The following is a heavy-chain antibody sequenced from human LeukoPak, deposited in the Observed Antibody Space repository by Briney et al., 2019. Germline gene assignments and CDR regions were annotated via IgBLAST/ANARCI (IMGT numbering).Heavy chain of an antibody. CDR2: ISGSGGST. J-gene: IGHJ5*02. CDR3: AKGFVVVVSATQSSWFDP. Sequence: GGSLRLSCAASGFTFSSYGMSWVRQAPGKGLEWVSAISGSGGSTYYADSVKGRFTISRDNSKNTLYLQMNSLRAEDTAVYYCAKGFVVVVSATQSSWFDPWGQGTLVTVSS. V-gene: IGHV3-23*01. CDR1: GFTFSSYG. D-gene: IGHD2-15*01.